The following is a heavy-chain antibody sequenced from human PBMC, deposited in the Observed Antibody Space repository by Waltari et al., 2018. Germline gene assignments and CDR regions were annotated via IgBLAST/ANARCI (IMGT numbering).Heavy chain of an antibody. CDR1: GFTFSDYY. CDR3: ARASPQAYGGYVGNAFDI. Sequence: QVQLVESGGGLVKPGGSLRLSCAASGFTFSDYYMSWIRQAPGKGLEWVSYISSSGSPIYYADYGKGRFTISRDNAKNSLYLQMNSLRAEDTAVYYCARASPQAYGGYVGNAFDIWGQGTMVTVSS. J-gene: IGHJ3*02. CDR2: ISSSGSPI. D-gene: IGHD5-12*01. V-gene: IGHV3-11*01.